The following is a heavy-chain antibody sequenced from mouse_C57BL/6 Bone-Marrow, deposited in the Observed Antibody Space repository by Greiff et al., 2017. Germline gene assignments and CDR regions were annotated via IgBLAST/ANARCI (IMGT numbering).Heavy chain of an antibody. CDR1: GYTFTSYD. D-gene: IGHD2-5*01. Sequence: QVQLQQSGPELVKPGASVKLSCKASGYTFTSYDINWVNQRPGQGLEWIGWIYPRDGSTKYNEKFKGKATLTVDTSSSTAYMELHSLTSEDSAVYFCARHYSNYWTWFAYWGQGTLVTVSA. CDR2: IYPRDGST. CDR3: ARHYSNYWTWFAY. J-gene: IGHJ3*01. V-gene: IGHV1-85*01.